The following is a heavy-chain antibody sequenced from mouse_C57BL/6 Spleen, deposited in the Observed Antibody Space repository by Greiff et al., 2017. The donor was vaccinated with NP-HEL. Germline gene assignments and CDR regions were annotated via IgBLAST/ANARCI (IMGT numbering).Heavy chain of an antibody. D-gene: IGHD1-1*01. CDR2: IYPGDGDT. CDR3: ARWDITTVVATGGYAMDY. J-gene: IGHJ4*01. CDR1: GYAFSSSW. V-gene: IGHV1-82*01. Sequence: VHLVESGPELVKPGASVKISCKASGYAFSSSWMNWVKQRPGKGLEWIGRIYPGDGDTNYNGKFKGKATLTADKSSSTAYMQLSSLTSEDSAVYFCARWDITTVVATGGYAMDYWGQGTSVTVSS.